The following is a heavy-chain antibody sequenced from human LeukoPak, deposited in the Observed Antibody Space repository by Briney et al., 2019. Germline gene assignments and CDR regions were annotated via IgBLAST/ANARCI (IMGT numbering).Heavy chain of an antibody. D-gene: IGHD3-10*01. Sequence: ASVKVSCKASGGTFSSYAISWVRQAPGQGLEWMGRIIPIFGTANYAQKFQGRVTITTDESTSTAYMELSSLRSEDTAVYYCASLSPSYGSGSLADAFDIWGQGTMVTVSS. V-gene: IGHV1-69*05. CDR1: GGTFSSYA. CDR2: IIPIFGTA. J-gene: IGHJ3*02. CDR3: ASLSPSYGSGSLADAFDI.